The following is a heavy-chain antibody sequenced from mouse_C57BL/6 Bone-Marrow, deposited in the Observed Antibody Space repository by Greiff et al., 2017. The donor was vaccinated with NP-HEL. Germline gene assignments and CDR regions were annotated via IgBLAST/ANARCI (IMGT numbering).Heavy chain of an antibody. D-gene: IGHD1-1*01. V-gene: IGHV1-63*01. CDR2: IYPGGGYT. J-gene: IGHJ4*01. CDR3: ARGEDYYGSSPYYAMDY. Sequence: QVQLKQSGAELVRPGTSVKMSCKASGYTFTNYWIGWVKQRPGHGLEWIGDIYPGGGYTNYNEKFKGKATLTADKSSSTAYMQFSSLTSEDSAIYYCARGEDYYGSSPYYAMDYWGQGTSVTVSS. CDR1: GYTFTNYW.